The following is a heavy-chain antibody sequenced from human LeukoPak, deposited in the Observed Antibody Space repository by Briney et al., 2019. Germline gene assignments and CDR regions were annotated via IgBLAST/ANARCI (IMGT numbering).Heavy chain of an antibody. Sequence: GESLKISCKGSGYSSISHWIGWVRQMPGKGLEWMGIIYPGDSDTRYSPSFQGQVFISADKSISTAYVQWSSLKASDTAMYYCGVGYCSGGTCYAFGYWGQGTLVTVSS. CDR2: IYPGDSDT. CDR3: GVGYCSGGTCYAFGY. V-gene: IGHV5-51*01. D-gene: IGHD2-15*01. CDR1: GYSSISHW. J-gene: IGHJ4*02.